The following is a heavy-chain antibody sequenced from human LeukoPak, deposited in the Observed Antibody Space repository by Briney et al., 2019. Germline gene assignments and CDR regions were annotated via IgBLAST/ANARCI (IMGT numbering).Heavy chain of an antibody. CDR1: GGTFSSYA. CDR3: ARDRRQQLENWFDP. D-gene: IGHD6-13*01. Sequence: AASVKVSCKASGGTFSSYAISWVRQAPGQGLEWMGGIIPIFGTANYAQKFQGRVTITADESTSTAYMELSSLRSEDTAVYYCARDRRQQLENWFDPWGQGTLVTVSS. CDR2: IIPIFGTA. J-gene: IGHJ5*02. V-gene: IGHV1-69*13.